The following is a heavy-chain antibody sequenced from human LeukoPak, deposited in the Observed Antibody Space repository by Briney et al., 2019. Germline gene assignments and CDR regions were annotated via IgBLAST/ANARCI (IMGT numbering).Heavy chain of an antibody. J-gene: IGHJ6*03. V-gene: IGHV1-18*01. Sequence: ASVKVSCKASGYTFTSYGISWVRQAPGQGLGWMGWISAYNGNTNYAQKLQGRVTMTTDTSTSTAYMELRSLRSDDTAVYYCAREQKYCSSTSCPYYYYYMDVWGKGTTVTVSS. CDR3: AREQKYCSSTSCPYYYYYMDV. D-gene: IGHD2-2*01. CDR2: ISAYNGNT. CDR1: GYTFTSYG.